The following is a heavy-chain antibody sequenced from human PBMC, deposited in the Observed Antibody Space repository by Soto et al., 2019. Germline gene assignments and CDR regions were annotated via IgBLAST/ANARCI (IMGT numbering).Heavy chain of an antibody. CDR3: ATKKGAVGSMPLDY. V-gene: IGHV4-39*01. J-gene: IGHJ4*02. D-gene: IGHD6-13*01. CDR2: IYYSGST. CDR1: GGSISSGGYY. Sequence: SETLSLTCAVSGGSISSGGYYWGWIRQPPGKGLEWIGSIYYSGSTYYNPSLKSRVTISVDTSKNQFSLKLSSVTAADTALYYCATKKGAVGSMPLDYWGQGTQVTVSS.